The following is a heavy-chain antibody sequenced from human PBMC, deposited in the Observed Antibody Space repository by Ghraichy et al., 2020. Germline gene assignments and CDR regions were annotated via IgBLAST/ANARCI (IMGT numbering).Heavy chain of an antibody. CDR3: ARGTPVLRFLEWLSLPNTYGMDV. Sequence: GGSLRLSCAASGFTFSSYSMNWVRQAPGKGLEWVSYISSSSSTIYYADSVKGRFTISRDNAKNSLYLQMNSLRDEDTAVYYCARGTPVLRFLEWLSLPNTYGMDVWGQGTTVTVSS. CDR1: GFTFSSYS. J-gene: IGHJ6*02. V-gene: IGHV3-48*02. CDR2: ISSSSSTI. D-gene: IGHD3-3*01.